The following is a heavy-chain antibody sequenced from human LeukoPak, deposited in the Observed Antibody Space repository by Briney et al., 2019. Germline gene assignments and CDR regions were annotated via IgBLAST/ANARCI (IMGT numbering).Heavy chain of an antibody. V-gene: IGHV4-39*07. D-gene: IGHD3-22*01. CDR1: GDSISSSNSY. CDR3: TRGLHPHSFDSSGQNY. CDR2: IYKNGSA. Sequence: SETLSLTCTVSGDSISSSNSYWGWIRQPPGKGLEWIGSIYKNGSAYYDPSLKSRVTISIDTSKNQFSLKLSSVAAADTAVYYCTRGLHPHSFDSSGQNYWGQGTLVTVSS. J-gene: IGHJ4*02.